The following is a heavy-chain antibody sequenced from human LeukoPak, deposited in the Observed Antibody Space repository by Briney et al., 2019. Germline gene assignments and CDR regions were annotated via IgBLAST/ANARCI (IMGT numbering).Heavy chain of an antibody. J-gene: IGHJ4*02. V-gene: IGHV4-34*01. CDR3: ARGRRAAAGKTTPFDY. CDR1: GGSFIGYY. D-gene: IGHD6-13*01. Sequence: ASETLSLTCAVYGGSFIGYYWSWSRQPPGKGREWIGEINHSGSTNYNPSLKSRVTISVDTSKNQFSLKLSSVTAADTAVYYCARGRRAAAGKTTPFDYWGQGTLVTVSS. CDR2: INHSGST.